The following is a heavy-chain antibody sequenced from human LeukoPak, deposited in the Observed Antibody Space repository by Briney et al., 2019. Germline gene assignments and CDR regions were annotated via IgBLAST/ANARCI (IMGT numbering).Heavy chain of an antibody. CDR1: GGSISSYY. J-gene: IGHJ4*02. Sequence: SETLSLTCTVSGGSISSYYWSWIRQPPGKGLEWIGYIYYSGSTNYNPSLKSRVTISVDTSKNQFSLKLSSVTAADTAVYYCARGRWLQPGSYFDYWGQGTLDTVSS. V-gene: IGHV4-59*01. CDR2: IYYSGST. CDR3: ARGRWLQPGSYFDY. D-gene: IGHD5-24*01.